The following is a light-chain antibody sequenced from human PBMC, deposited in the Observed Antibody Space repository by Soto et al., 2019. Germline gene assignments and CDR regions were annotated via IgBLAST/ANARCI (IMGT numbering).Light chain of an antibody. J-gene: IGKJ4*01. CDR2: DAS. CDR1: EDINDW. V-gene: IGKV1-12*01. CDR3: QQGNSFPLT. Sequence: DIQMTQSPSTLSAAIGEGVTSTCRASEDINDWLAWYQQKPGNAPKLLIYDASTLQSGVPSRFSGSESGTDFTLTISSLQPEDFTTYYCQQGNSFPLTFGGGTKADIK.